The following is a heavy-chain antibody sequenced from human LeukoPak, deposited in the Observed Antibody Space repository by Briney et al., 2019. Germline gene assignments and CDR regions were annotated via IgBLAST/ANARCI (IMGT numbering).Heavy chain of an antibody. J-gene: IGHJ4*02. D-gene: IGHD6-13*01. V-gene: IGHV4-34*01. Sequence: NPSETLSLTCAVYGGSFSGYYWSWIRQPPGKGLEWIGEINHSGSTNYNPSLKSRVTISVDTSKNQFSLRLRSVTAADTAVYYCARQIASAGTAGFDFWGQGALVTVSS. CDR1: GGSFSGYY. CDR3: ARQIASAGTAGFDF. CDR2: INHSGST.